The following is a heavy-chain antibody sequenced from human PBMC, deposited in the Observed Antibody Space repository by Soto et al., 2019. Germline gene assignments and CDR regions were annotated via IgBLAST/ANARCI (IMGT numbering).Heavy chain of an antibody. CDR1: GFSLSSSGVG. J-gene: IGHJ4*02. V-gene: IGHV2-5*02. CDR2: IYWDGDK. D-gene: IGHD3-3*01. CDR3: AHRPNDFWSGSEGYYFDF. Sequence: SGRTLGNPTQTRTLTCTLSGFSLSSSGVGVGWIRQPPGKALEWLALIYWDGDKRYSPSLKSRLTITKDTSKNQVVLTMTNMDPVDTATYFCAHRPNDFWSGSEGYYFDFWGQGTLVTVSS.